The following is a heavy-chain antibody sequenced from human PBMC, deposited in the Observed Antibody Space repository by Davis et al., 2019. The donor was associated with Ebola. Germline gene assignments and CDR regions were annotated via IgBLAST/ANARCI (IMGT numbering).Heavy chain of an antibody. D-gene: IGHD3-10*01. J-gene: IGHJ4*02. Sequence: SETLSLTCTVSGGSISSGDYYWNCIRQPPGKGLEWIGYISYSGNTYYNLSLKSRVTISVDTSENHFSLKLSSVTAADTAVYYCATGAYYGSGYYFDYWGQGTLVTVSS. CDR2: ISYSGNT. CDR1: GGSISSGDYY. V-gene: IGHV4-30-4*01. CDR3: ATGAYYGSGYYFDY.